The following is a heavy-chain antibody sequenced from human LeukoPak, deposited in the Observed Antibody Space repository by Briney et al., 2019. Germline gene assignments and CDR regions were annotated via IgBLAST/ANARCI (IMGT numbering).Heavy chain of an antibody. V-gene: IGHV3-30*04. CDR2: ISYDGSNK. CDR3: ARAHGLELGDYYMDV. D-gene: IGHD1-7*01. CDR1: GFTFSSYA. Sequence: PGGSLRLSCAASGFTFSSYAMHWVRQAPGKGLEWVAVISYDGSNKYYADSVKGRFTISRDNSKNTLYLQMNSLRAEDTAVYYCARAHGLELGDYYMDVWGKGTTVTVSS. J-gene: IGHJ6*03.